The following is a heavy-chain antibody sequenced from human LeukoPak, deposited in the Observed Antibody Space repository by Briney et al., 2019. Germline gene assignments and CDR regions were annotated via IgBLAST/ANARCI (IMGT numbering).Heavy chain of an antibody. CDR2: ISYDGSNK. Sequence: GGSLRLSCAASGFTFSSYWMSWVRQAPGKGLEWVAVISYDGSNKYYADSVKGRFTISRDNSKNTLYLQMNSLRAEDTAVYYCARDHFGYAFDYWGQGTLVTVSS. CDR1: GFTFSSYW. V-gene: IGHV3-30*03. CDR3: ARDHFGYAFDY. J-gene: IGHJ4*02. D-gene: IGHD5-18*01.